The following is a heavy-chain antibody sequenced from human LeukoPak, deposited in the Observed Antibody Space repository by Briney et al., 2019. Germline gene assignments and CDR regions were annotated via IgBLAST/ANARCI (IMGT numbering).Heavy chain of an antibody. CDR2: SNPNSGGT. Sequence: ASVKVSCKAVGYIFTTYYMHWVRQAPGQGLEWMGWSNPNSGGTNYAQNFQDRVTMTRDRSITTAYMELRWLTSDDTAVYFCARGESTNYYGAFHIWGQGTMVTVSS. CDR1: GYIFTTYY. V-gene: IGHV1-2*02. D-gene: IGHD3-10*01. CDR3: ARGESTNYYGAFHI. J-gene: IGHJ3*02.